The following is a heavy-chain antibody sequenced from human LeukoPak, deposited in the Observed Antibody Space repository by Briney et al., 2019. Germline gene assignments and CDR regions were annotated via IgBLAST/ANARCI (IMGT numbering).Heavy chain of an antibody. Sequence: PSETLSLTCTVSGGCISSYYWSWIRQPAGKGLEWIGRIYTSGSTNYNPSLKSRVTMSVDTSKNQFSLKLSSVTAADTAVYYCARDANPLGYCSSTSCYKYYYYYMDVWGKGTTVTVSS. D-gene: IGHD2-2*02. CDR2: IYTSGST. CDR1: GGCISSYY. V-gene: IGHV4-4*07. CDR3: ARDANPLGYCSSTSCYKYYYYYMDV. J-gene: IGHJ6*03.